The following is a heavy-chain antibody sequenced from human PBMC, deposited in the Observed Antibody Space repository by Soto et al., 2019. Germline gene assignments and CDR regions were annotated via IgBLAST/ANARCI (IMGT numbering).Heavy chain of an antibody. V-gene: IGHV1-18*01. D-gene: IGHD2-8*01. Sequence: GASVKVSCKASGYTFTSYGISWVRRAPGQGLEWMGWISAYNGNTNYAQKLQGRVTMTTDTSTSTAYMELRSLRSDDTAVYYCARDEVYDWPNAPSDYWGQGTLVTVSS. CDR3: ARDEVYDWPNAPSDY. J-gene: IGHJ4*02. CDR1: GYTFTSYG. CDR2: ISAYNGNT.